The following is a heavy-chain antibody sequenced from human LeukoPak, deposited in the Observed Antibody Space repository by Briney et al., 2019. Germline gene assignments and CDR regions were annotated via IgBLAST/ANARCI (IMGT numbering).Heavy chain of an antibody. Sequence: SETLSLTCAVYGGSFSGYYWSWIRQPPGKGLEWIGEINHSGSTNYNPSLKSRVTISVDTSKNQFSLKLSSVTAADTAVYYCASIPRQRGAYWFDPWGQGTLVTVSS. D-gene: IGHD2-2*02. CDR3: ASIPRQRGAYWFDP. CDR2: INHSGST. CDR1: GGSFSGYY. V-gene: IGHV4-34*01. J-gene: IGHJ5*02.